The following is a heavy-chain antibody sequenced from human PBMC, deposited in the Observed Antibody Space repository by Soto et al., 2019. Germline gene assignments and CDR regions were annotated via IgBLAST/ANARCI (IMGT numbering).Heavy chain of an antibody. J-gene: IGHJ5*02. CDR2: IYYTGTT. Sequence: PSETLSLTCTVSDSPISNYYWGWFRQPPGLGLEWVGYIYYTGTTSYNPSLQIRVTISVDASKNQFSLKLSSVTAADTAVYYCARDPAPWGQGTLVTVSS. V-gene: IGHV4-59*12. CDR1: DSPISNYY. CDR3: ARDPAP.